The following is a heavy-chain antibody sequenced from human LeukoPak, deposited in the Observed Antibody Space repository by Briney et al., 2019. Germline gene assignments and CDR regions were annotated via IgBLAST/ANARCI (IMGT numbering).Heavy chain of an antibody. CDR1: GFTFSSYA. CDR2: MSFDGSQ. V-gene: IGHV3-30*03. J-gene: IGHJ3*02. CDR3: AREGHTSGFCGAFDI. D-gene: IGHD5-12*01. Sequence: GGSLRLSCAASGFTFSSYAMSWVRQAPGKGLEWVAGMSFDGSQYYVESVKGRFTISRDNSGNTVYLHMTSLRPEDTAVYFCAREGHTSGFCGAFDIWGQGTTVTISS.